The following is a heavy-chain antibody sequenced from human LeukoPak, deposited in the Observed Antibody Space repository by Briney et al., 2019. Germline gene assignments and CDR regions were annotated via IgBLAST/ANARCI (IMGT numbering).Heavy chain of an antibody. Sequence: GGSLRLSCAASGFTFSSYSMNWVRQAPGKGLEWVPSISSSSSYIYYADSVKGRFTISRDNAKNSLYLQMNSLRAEDTAVYYCAKAYISGSGKFDPWGQGTLVTVSS. CDR1: GFTFSSYS. V-gene: IGHV3-21*01. CDR2: ISSSSSYI. CDR3: AKAYISGSGKFDP. J-gene: IGHJ5*02. D-gene: IGHD3-10*01.